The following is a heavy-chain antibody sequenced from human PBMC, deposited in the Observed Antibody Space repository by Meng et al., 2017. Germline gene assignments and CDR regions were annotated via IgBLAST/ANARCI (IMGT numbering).Heavy chain of an antibody. Sequence: GGGVVLRGRCPRLSFATAGCTFRNAGMSWARQTQGKGLEGLGSIKSEAGAETTDYAAPVTGRFSISRDDAKNTLYLQMNSLKTEDTAVYYCQWLSTHPPDCWGQGTLVTVSS. J-gene: IGHJ4*02. V-gene: IGHV3-15*01. CDR1: GCTFRNAG. D-gene: IGHD3-22*01. CDR2: IKSEAGAETT. CDR3: QWLSTHPPDC.